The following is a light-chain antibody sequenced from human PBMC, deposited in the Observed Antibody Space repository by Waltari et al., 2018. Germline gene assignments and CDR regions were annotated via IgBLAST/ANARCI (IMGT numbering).Light chain of an antibody. CDR2: RNS. CDR3: QVWVTSIAF. Sequence: SYELTQPVSVSVSLGQTATITWEGNMIGTKNVHWFQQKPGQAPVLVIHRNSNRPSGIPERFSASNSGNTATLTITRAQADDEADFYCQVWVTSIAFFGGGTKLTVL. J-gene: IGLJ2*01. CDR1: MIGTKN. V-gene: IGLV3-9*01.